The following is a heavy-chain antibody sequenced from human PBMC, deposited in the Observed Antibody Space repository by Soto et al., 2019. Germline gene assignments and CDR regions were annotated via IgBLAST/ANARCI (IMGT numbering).Heavy chain of an antibody. CDR1: GFTFINYA. CDR2: ISGGGDRT. V-gene: IGHV3-23*01. D-gene: IGHD2-2*01. Sequence: EVQLLESGGGLVQPGGSLRLSCVGSGFTFINYAMNWVRQTPGKGLEWVSTISGGGDRTFDADTVKGRFTISRDNSKNTVNLQMNSLRADDTAVYYCARKVLVSTSRPHWWYFDLWGRGTLVTVSS. J-gene: IGHJ2*01. CDR3: ARKVLVSTSRPHWWYFDL.